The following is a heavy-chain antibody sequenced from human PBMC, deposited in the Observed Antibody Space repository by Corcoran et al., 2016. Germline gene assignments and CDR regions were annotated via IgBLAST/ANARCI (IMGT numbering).Heavy chain of an antibody. CDR3: ARAVGRPRAALTDDAVDI. J-gene: IGHJ3*02. CDR1: GYTFTNYG. Sequence: QVQLVQSGAEVERPGASVKVSCKPSGYTFTNYGISWVRQAPGQGLEWMGWISAYNGNTNYAQKFQGRVTMTTDTSTSTCYMELRNLRSDDTAVYYCARAVGRPRAALTDDAVDIWGQGTMVTVSS. V-gene: IGHV1-18*01. CDR2: ISAYNGNT. D-gene: IGHD2-15*01.